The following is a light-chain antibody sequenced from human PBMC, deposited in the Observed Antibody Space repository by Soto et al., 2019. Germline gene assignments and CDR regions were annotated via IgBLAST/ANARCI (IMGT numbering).Light chain of an antibody. Sequence: EIVLTQSPGTLSLSPGERATLSCRASQSVSSSSYLAWYQQKPGQAPRLLIYGASSSATGIPDRFGGSGSATDFTLTLSRLEPEDFAVYYCRQYGSSPSYTFGQGTKLEIK. CDR2: GAS. CDR3: RQYGSSPSYT. CDR1: QSVSSSSY. J-gene: IGKJ2*01. V-gene: IGKV3-20*01.